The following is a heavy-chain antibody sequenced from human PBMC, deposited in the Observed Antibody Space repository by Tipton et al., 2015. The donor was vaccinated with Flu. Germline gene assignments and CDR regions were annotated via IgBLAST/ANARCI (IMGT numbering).Heavy chain of an antibody. CDR2: IYYSGST. Sequence: TLSLTCTVSGGSISNYYWSWLRQPPGKGLEWIGYIYYSGSTNYNPSLKSRVTISVDTSKNQFSLKLSSVTAADTAVYYCARLSSNWYHQLDNWGQGTLVTVSS. J-gene: IGHJ4*02. CDR3: ARLSSNWYHQLDN. CDR1: GGSISNYY. V-gene: IGHV4-59*01. D-gene: IGHD6-13*01.